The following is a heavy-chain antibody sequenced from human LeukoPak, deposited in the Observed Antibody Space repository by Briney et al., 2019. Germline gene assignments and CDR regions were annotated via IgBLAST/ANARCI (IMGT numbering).Heavy chain of an antibody. CDR3: ARVTGNYYDSSGFGAFDI. D-gene: IGHD3-22*01. J-gene: IGHJ3*02. CDR1: GFTFTGHY. V-gene: IGHV1-2*02. Sequence: ASVKVSCKASGFTFTGHYMHWMRQAPGQGLEWMGWINPNSGGTNYAQKFQGRVTMTRDTSISTAYMELSRLRSDDTAVYYCARVTGNYYDSSGFGAFDIWGQGTMVTVSS. CDR2: INPNSGGT.